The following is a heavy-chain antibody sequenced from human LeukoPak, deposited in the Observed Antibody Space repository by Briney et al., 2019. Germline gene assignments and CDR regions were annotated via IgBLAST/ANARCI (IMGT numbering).Heavy chain of an antibody. Sequence: GASVKVSCKASGYTFTDYYMHWVRQAPGQGLVWMGWINPHNGGTNYAQKFQGRVIMTRDTSISTAYLYLSSLKSDDTAVYYCASRTDYYDRSGYFPDYWGQGTLVTVSS. D-gene: IGHD3-22*01. CDR1: GYTFTDYY. CDR3: ASRTDYYDRSGYFPDY. CDR2: INPHNGGT. J-gene: IGHJ4*02. V-gene: IGHV1-2*02.